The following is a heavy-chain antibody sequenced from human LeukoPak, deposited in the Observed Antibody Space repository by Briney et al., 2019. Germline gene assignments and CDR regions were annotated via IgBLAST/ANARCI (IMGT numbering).Heavy chain of an antibody. CDR1: GGSVSSGTYY. CDR2: IYYSGST. CDR3: ARANPYDILTGYYRVIDY. Sequence: PSETLSLTCTVSGGSVSSGTYYWSWIRQPPGKGLEWIVYIYYSGSTNYNPSLKSRVTISVDTSMNQFSLKLSSVTAADTAVYYCARANPYDILTGYYRVIDYWGQGTLVTVSS. V-gene: IGHV4-61*01. D-gene: IGHD3-9*01. J-gene: IGHJ4*02.